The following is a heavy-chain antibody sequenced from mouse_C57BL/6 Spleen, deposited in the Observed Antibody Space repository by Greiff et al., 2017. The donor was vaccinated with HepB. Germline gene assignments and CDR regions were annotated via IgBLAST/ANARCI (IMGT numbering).Heavy chain of an antibody. D-gene: IGHD1-1*01. J-gene: IGHJ4*01. Sequence: VQLQQSGAELVKPGASVKLSCKASGYTFTSYWMHWVKQRPGRGLEWIGRIDPNSGGTKYNEKFKSKATLTVDKPSSTAYMQLSSLTSEDSAVYYCVYGSRGRFYAMDYWGQGTSVTVSS. CDR3: VYGSRGRFYAMDY. V-gene: IGHV1-72*01. CDR2: IDPNSGGT. CDR1: GYTFTSYW.